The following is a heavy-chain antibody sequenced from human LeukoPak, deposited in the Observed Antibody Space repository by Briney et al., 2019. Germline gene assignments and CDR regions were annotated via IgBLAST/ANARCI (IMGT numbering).Heavy chain of an antibody. Sequence: GRSLRLSCAASGVTFNDYAMYWVRQAPGKGLEWVSGINWNSDNIGYADSVKGRFTISRDDAKNSLFLQMNSLRAEDTALYYCARASYYYDTTGLGAVDIWGQGTMVTVSS. CDR1: GVTFNDYA. CDR3: ARASYYYDTTGLGAVDI. J-gene: IGHJ3*02. V-gene: IGHV3-9*01. D-gene: IGHD3-22*01. CDR2: INWNSDNI.